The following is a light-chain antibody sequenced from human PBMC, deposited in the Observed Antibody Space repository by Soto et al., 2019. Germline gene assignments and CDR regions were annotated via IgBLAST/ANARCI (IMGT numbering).Light chain of an antibody. CDR3: QQRSNLVT. V-gene: IGKV3-11*01. CDR1: RIVSIY. Sequence: EIVLTQSPATLSMSPGDSTTLSCRTSRIVSIYLDWYQQKSGQAPRLLIYDASKRATGIPARFSGSGSGTDFTLTITSLEPEDFAVYFCQQRSNLVTFGGGTKVEIK. J-gene: IGKJ4*01. CDR2: DAS.